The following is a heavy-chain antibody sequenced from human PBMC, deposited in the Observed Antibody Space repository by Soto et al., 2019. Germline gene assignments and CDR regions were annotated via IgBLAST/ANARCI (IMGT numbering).Heavy chain of an antibody. CDR2: IIPILGIA. J-gene: IGHJ1*01. D-gene: IGHD2-21*01. CDR3: ARGPYCGGDCYSYSGAEYFQH. Sequence: SVKVSCKASGGTFSSYTISWVRQAPGQGLEWMGRIIPILGIANYAQKFQGRVTITADKSTSTAYMELSSLRSEDTAVYYCARGPYCGGDCYSYSGAEYFQHWGQGTLVTVSS. V-gene: IGHV1-69*02. CDR1: GGTFSSYT.